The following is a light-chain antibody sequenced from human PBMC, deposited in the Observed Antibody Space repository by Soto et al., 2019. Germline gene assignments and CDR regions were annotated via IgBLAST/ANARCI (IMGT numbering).Light chain of an antibody. J-gene: IGKJ5*01. CDR3: QQRNVWPPIT. V-gene: IGKV3-11*02. Sequence: VLTQSPATLSLSPGERATLYCRASQSIHTSLAWYQQKPGQPPRLVVYDSTLRANGVPDRFGGSRSGREFTLTINNLEPEDFAVYYCQQRNVWPPITFGQGTRLEIK. CDR2: DST. CDR1: QSIHTS.